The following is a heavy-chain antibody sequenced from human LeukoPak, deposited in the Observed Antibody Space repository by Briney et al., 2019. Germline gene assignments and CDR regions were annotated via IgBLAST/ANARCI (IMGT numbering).Heavy chain of an antibody. D-gene: IGHD2-21*01. Sequence: RESGPALVKPTQTLTLTCTFSGFSLSTSGMCVSWIRQPPGKALEWLARIDWDDDKYYSTSLKTRLTISKDTSKNQVVLTMTNMDPVDTATYYCARSEDCGGGYDAFDIWGQGTMVTVSS. CDR1: GFSLSTSGMC. CDR3: ARSEDCGGGYDAFDI. V-gene: IGHV2-70*11. J-gene: IGHJ3*02. CDR2: IDWDDDK.